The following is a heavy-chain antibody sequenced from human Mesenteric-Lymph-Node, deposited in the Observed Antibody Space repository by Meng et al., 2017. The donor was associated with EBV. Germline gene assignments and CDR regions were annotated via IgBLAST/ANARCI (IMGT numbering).Heavy chain of an antibody. V-gene: IGHV4-4*02. CDR1: GGSISSSNW. D-gene: IGHD3-22*01. Sequence: QRKASGPGLVKPSGTLSLTCAVSGGSISSSNWWSWVRQPPGKGLEWIGEIYHSGSTNYNPSLKSRVTISVDRSKNQFSLKLSSVTAADTAVYYCARVNDSSGYLDYWGQGTLVTVSS. CDR2: IYHSGST. J-gene: IGHJ4*02. CDR3: ARVNDSSGYLDY.